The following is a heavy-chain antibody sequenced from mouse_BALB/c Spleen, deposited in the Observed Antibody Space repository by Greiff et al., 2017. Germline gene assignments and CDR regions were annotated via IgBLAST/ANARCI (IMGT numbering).Heavy chain of an antibody. CDR2: IRNKANGYTT. Sequence: EVQRVESGGGLVQPGGSLRLSCATSGFTFTDYYMSWVRQPPGKALEWLGFIRNKANGYTTEYSASVKGRFTISRDNSQSILYLQMNTLRAEDSATYYCARDRGGRGFDYWGQGTTLTVSS. D-gene: IGHD1-1*02. V-gene: IGHV7-3*02. CDR3: ARDRGGRGFDY. CDR1: GFTFTDYY. J-gene: IGHJ2*01.